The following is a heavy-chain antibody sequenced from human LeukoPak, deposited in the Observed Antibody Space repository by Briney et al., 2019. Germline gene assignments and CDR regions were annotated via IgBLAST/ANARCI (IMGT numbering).Heavy chain of an antibody. CDR3: ARGRVYYDSSGYYTRLYYYYYMDV. J-gene: IGHJ6*03. CDR1: GYSISSGYY. Sequence: SETLSLTCTVSGYSISSGYYWSWIRQPPGKGLEWIGEINHSGSTNYNPSLKSRVTISVDTSKNQFSLKLSSVTAADTAVYYCARGRVYYDSSGYYTRLYYYYYMDVWGKGTTVTVSS. V-gene: IGHV4-38-2*02. D-gene: IGHD3-22*01. CDR2: INHSGST.